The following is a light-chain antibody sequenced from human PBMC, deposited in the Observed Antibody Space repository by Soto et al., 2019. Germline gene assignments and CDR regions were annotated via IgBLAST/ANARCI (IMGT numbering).Light chain of an antibody. V-gene: IGKV1-39*01. Sequence: DIQMTQSPSTLSGYVGDRVTITCRASQTISSWLAWYQQKPGKAPKLLIYAASSLQSGVPSRFSGSGSETDFTLTVSSLQPEDFASYSCQQSYSTTWTFGQGTKVDI. CDR2: AAS. CDR1: QTISSW. CDR3: QQSYSTTWT. J-gene: IGKJ1*01.